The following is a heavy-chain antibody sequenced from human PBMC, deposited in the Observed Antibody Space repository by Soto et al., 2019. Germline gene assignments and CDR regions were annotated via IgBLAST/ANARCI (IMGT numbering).Heavy chain of an antibody. V-gene: IGHV3-66*01. Sequence: GGSLRLSCAASGFTVSSNYMSWVRQAPGKGLEWVSVIYSGGSTYYADSVKGRFTISRDNSKNTLYLQMNSLRAEDTAVYYCARDFPPDCSGGSCYSQYFQHRGQGTLVTVSS. J-gene: IGHJ1*01. D-gene: IGHD2-15*01. CDR2: IYSGGST. CDR3: ARDFPPDCSGGSCYSQYFQH. CDR1: GFTVSSNY.